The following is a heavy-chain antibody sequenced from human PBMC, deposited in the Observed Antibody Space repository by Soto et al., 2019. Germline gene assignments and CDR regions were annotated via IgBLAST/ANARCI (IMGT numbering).Heavy chain of an antibody. V-gene: IGHV1-18*01. CDR2: ISAYNGNT. Sequence: ASVKVSCKASGYTFTSYGISWVRQAPGQGLEWMGWISAYNGNTNYAQKLQGRVTMTTDTSTSTAYMELSSLTAADTAVYFCARLAYSGYLQTWGQGSLVTVSS. D-gene: IGHD1-26*01. CDR3: ARLAYSGYLQT. J-gene: IGHJ1*01. CDR1: GYTFTSYG.